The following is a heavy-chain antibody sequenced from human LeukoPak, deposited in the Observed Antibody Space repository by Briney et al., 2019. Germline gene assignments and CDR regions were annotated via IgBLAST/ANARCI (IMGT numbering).Heavy chain of an antibody. CDR2: ISAYNGNT. CDR3: ARGAARWPNWFDP. D-gene: IGHD5-24*01. Sequence: ASVAVSFTASGYTFTIYGISWVRQAPGQGLEWMGWISAYNGNTNYAQKLQGRVTMTTDTSTSTAYMELRSLRSDDTAVYYCARGAARWPNWFDPWGQGTLVTVSS. V-gene: IGHV1-18*01. CDR1: GYTFTIYG. J-gene: IGHJ5*02.